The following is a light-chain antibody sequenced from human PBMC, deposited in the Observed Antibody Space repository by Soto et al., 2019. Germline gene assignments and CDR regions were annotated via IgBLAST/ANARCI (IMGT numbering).Light chain of an antibody. Sequence: EIVLTQSPATLSLSPGERATLSCRASQSVSSYLAWYQQKPGQAPRLPIYDASNRATGIPARFSGSGSGTDFTLTISSLEPEDFAFYYCQPRSNWPPTFGPGTKVDIK. CDR2: DAS. CDR3: QPRSNWPPT. CDR1: QSVSSY. J-gene: IGKJ3*01. V-gene: IGKV3-11*01.